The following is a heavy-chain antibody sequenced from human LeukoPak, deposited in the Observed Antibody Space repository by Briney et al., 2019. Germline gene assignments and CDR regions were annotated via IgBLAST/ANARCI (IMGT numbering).Heavy chain of an antibody. CDR3: ASNSGYDAEEYYFDY. V-gene: IGHV4-59*12. CDR1: GGSISSYH. Sequence: SETLSLTCTVSGGSISSYHWSWFQQAPGKGLEWIGYIYDSGSTNFNPSLKSRVTIPVDTSKNQFSLKLSSVTAADTAVYYCASNSGYDAEEYYFDYWGQGTLVTVSS. CDR2: IYDSGST. J-gene: IGHJ4*02. D-gene: IGHD5-12*01.